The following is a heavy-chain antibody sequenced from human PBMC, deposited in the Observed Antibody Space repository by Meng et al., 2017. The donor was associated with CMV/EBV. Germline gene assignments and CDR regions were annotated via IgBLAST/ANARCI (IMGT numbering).Heavy chain of an antibody. D-gene: IGHD5-18*01. Sequence: SCTAAGYTFSGYFIHWIRQAPGKRLEWRGWINPNNRDTKYAERFQGRVTMTRDTSTNTVYMELDSLRFVDTAIYYCAKDESNGYTDYWGPGTLVTVSS. CDR3: AKDESNGYTDY. CDR1: GYTFSGYF. V-gene: IGHV1-2*02. J-gene: IGHJ4*02. CDR2: INPNNRDT.